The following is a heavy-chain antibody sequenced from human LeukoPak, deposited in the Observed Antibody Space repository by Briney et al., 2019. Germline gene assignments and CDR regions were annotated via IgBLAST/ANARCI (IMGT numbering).Heavy chain of an antibody. D-gene: IGHD4-17*01. CDR1: GFTFSSYA. CDR2: ISGSGGST. Sequence: GGSLRLSCAASGFTFSSYAMSWVRQAPGKGLEWVSAISGSGGSTYYADPVKGRFTISRDNAKNSLYLQMNSLRAEDTALYYCAKDNKYGDYVLDYWGQGTLVTVSS. CDR3: AKDNKYGDYVLDY. J-gene: IGHJ4*02. V-gene: IGHV3-23*01.